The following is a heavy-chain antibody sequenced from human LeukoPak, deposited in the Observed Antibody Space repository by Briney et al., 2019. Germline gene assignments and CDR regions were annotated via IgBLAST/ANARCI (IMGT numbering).Heavy chain of an antibody. CDR1: GFTFSSYW. D-gene: IGHD6-19*01. CDR3: ARVDSSGWIYAFDI. CDR2: IKQDGSEK. V-gene: IGHV3-7*01. Sequence: GGSLRLSCAASGFTFSSYWMSWVRQAPGKGLEWVANIKQDGSEKYYVDSVKGRFTIPRDNAKNSLYLQMNSLRAEDTAVYYCARVDSSGWIYAFDIWGQGTMVTVSS. J-gene: IGHJ3*02.